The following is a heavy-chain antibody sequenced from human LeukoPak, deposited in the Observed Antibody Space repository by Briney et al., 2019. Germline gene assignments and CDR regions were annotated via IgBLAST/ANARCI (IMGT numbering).Heavy chain of an antibody. CDR2: IYYSGNT. V-gene: IGHV4-59*01. CDR1: GGSISDYY. D-gene: IGHD6-13*01. CDR3: AREVVAAAGTVDY. J-gene: IGHJ4*02. Sequence: TSETLSLTCTVSGGSISDYYWTWIRQPPGKGLEWIGHIYYSGNTIYNPSLKSRVTISVDTSKNQFSLKLTSVTAADTAVYYCAREVVAAAGTVDYWGQGTLVTVSS.